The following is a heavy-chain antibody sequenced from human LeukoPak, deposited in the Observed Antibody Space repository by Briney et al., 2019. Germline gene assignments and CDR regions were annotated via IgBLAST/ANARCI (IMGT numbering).Heavy chain of an antibody. CDR2: IIPIFGTA. CDR3: ARDNRPTYYYDSSGYSRAFDI. Sequence: SVKVSCKASGGTFSSYAISWVRQAPGQGLEWMGGIIPIFGTANYAQKFQGRVTITADESTSTAYMELSSLRSEDTAVYYCARDNRPTYYYDSSGYSRAFDIWGQGTMVTVSS. D-gene: IGHD3-22*01. V-gene: IGHV1-69*01. J-gene: IGHJ3*02. CDR1: GGTFSSYA.